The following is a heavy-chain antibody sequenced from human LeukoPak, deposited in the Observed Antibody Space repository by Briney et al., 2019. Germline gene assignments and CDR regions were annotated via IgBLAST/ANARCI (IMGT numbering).Heavy chain of an antibody. Sequence: SETLSLTRTVSGGSISSYYWSWIRQPPGKGLEWIGYIYYSGSTNYNPSLKSRVTISVDTSKNQFSLKLSSVTAADTAVYYCARESEWLLPYFDYWGQGTLVTVSS. D-gene: IGHD3-22*01. V-gene: IGHV4-59*01. CDR1: GGSISSYY. CDR3: ARESEWLLPYFDY. CDR2: IYYSGST. J-gene: IGHJ4*02.